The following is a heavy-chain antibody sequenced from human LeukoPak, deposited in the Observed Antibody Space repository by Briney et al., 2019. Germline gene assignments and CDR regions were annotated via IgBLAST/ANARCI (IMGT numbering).Heavy chain of an antibody. CDR1: GFSFSDYW. V-gene: IGHV3-7*01. CDR2: IKEDGSEK. J-gene: IGHJ3*02. CDR3: ARDAFDI. Sequence: PGGSLRLSCAASGFSFSDYWMSWVRQAPGKGLEWVANIKEDGSEKNYVDSVKGRFTISRDNAKNTLYLQMNSLRAEDTAVYYCARDAFDIWGQGTMVTVSS.